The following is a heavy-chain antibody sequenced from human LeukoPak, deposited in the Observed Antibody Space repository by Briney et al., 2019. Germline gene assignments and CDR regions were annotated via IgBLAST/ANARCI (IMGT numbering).Heavy chain of an antibody. CDR2: INQDGSVQ. V-gene: IGHV3-7*01. CDR3: SRSLDY. CDR1: GFTFSSYS. J-gene: IGHJ4*02. Sequence: PGGSLRLSCAASGFTFSSYSMNWVRQAPGKGMEWVANINQDGSVQYYAASVRGRFTISRDNAKNSLYLQMNILRAEDTAIYYCSRSLDYLGQGALVTVSS.